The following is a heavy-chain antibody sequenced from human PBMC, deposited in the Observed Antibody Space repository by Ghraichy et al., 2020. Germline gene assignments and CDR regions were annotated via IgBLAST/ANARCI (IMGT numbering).Heavy chain of an antibody. CDR1: GGSISSYY. J-gene: IGHJ5*02. D-gene: IGHD2-2*01. V-gene: IGHV4-59*01. CDR2: IYYSGST. CDR3: ARGLGYCSSTSCSIVWFDP. Sequence: SQTLSITCTVSGGSISSYYWSWIRQPPGKGLEWIGYIYYSGSTNYNPSLKSRVTISVDTSKNQFSLKLSSVTAADTAVYYCARGLGYCSSTSCSIVWFDPWGQGTLVTVSS.